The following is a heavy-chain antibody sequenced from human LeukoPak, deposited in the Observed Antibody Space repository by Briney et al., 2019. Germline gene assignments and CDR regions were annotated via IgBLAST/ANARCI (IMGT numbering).Heavy chain of an antibody. CDR2: ISGSGGST. Sequence: GGSLRLSCAASGFTFSSYAMSWVRQAPGKGLEWVSAISGSGGSTYYADSVKGRFTISRDNSKNALYLQMNSLRAEDTAVYYCAKDTGELLLARHYWGQGTLVTVSS. CDR1: GFTFSSYA. D-gene: IGHD1-26*01. J-gene: IGHJ4*02. V-gene: IGHV3-23*01. CDR3: AKDTGELLLARHY.